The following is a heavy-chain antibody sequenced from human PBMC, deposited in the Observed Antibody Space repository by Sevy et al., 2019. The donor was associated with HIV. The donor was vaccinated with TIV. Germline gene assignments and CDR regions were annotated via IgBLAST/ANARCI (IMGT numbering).Heavy chain of an antibody. Sequence: GGSLRLSCAASGFTFSNYAMGWDRQAPGKGLEWVSTLSQGCGKINYVDSVKGRFTISRDNSKNSLFLQMNSLRAEDTALYYCARDGWSKPHDYWGQGTLVTVSS. D-gene: IGHD3-3*01. CDR3: ARDGWSKPHDY. J-gene: IGHJ4*02. CDR2: LSQGCGKI. CDR1: GFTFSNYA. V-gene: IGHV3-23*01.